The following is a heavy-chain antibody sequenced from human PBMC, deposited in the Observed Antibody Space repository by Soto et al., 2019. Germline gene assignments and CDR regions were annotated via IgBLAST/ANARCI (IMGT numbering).Heavy chain of an antibody. D-gene: IGHD3-16*01. J-gene: IGHJ6*02. Sequence: GESLKISCKGSGYSFTKYWISWVRQMPGKGLEWMGRIDPSDSYINYSPSFQGHVTISADKSINTAYLQWSSLRASDTAIYYCARHYICRGGDCYYYGMDVWGQGTTVTVYS. V-gene: IGHV5-10-1*01. CDR2: IDPSDSYI. CDR3: ARHYICRGGDCYYYGMDV. CDR1: GYSFTKYW.